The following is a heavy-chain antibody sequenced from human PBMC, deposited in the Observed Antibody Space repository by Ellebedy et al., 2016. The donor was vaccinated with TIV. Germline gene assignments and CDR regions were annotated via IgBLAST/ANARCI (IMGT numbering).Heavy chain of an antibody. CDR3: TRDPVGVGPAFDI. Sequence: PGGSLRLSCAASGFTVTTNYMNWVRQAPGKGLEWVSSITESGGNTYYADSVKGRFTISRDNSKNTLYRQMNSLRSEDTAVYYCTRDPVGVGPAFDIWGQGTMVTVSS. CDR2: ITESGGNT. V-gene: IGHV3-23*01. J-gene: IGHJ3*02. D-gene: IGHD4-23*01. CDR1: GFTVTTNY.